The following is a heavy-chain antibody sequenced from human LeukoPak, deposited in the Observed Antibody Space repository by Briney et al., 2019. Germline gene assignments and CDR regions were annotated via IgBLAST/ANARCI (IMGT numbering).Heavy chain of an antibody. J-gene: IGHJ4*02. CDR3: AKCRRCITTSCYTAFDY. CDR1: GFAFDDYA. CDR2: ISVNGHI. D-gene: IGHD2-2*02. V-gene: IGHV3-9*01. Sequence: GRSLRLFCAASGFAFDDYAMHWVRQAPGKGLEWVSGISVNGHIDYADSVKGRFTISRDNAKNSLYLQMNSLRAEDTALYYCAKCRRCITTSCYTAFDYWGQGTLVTVSS.